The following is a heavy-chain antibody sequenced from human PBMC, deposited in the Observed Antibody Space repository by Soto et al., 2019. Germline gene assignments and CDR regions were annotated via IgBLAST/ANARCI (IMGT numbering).Heavy chain of an antibody. CDR1: VFSLSTSGVG. D-gene: IGHD7-27*01. J-gene: IGHJ4*02. Sequence: QPTLKESGPAVVIPTQTLTLTCTFSVFSLSTSGVGVGWIRQPPGKALEWLALIYWDDDKNYSPSLKSRITITKDTSKNQVVLTMTNMDPVDTATYYCARRWGSVNFDYWGQGRLVTVSS. CDR3: ARRWGSVNFDY. V-gene: IGHV2-5*02. CDR2: IYWDDDK.